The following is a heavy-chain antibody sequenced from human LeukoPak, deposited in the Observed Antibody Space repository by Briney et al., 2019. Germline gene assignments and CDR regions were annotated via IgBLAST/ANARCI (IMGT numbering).Heavy chain of an antibody. J-gene: IGHJ4*02. CDR3: AKDDAWLQYGN. D-gene: IGHD5-24*01. Sequence: GGSLRLSCAASGFTFSCYGIHWVRQAPGKRLEWVSGISPNGVITYYADSVKGRFTISRDNSKGTVYLQMNSLRPEDTAVYYCAKDDAWLQYGNWGRGTLVTVSS. CDR1: GFTFSCYG. CDR2: ISPNGVIT. V-gene: IGHV3-23*01.